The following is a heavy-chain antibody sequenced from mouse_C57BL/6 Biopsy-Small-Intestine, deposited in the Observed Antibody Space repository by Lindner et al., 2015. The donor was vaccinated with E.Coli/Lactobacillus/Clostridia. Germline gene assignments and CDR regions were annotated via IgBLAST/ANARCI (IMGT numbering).Heavy chain of an antibody. CDR3: ARRWGGHFDY. V-gene: IGHV1-9*01. Sequence: VQLQESGAEVVKPGASVKVSCEATGYTFNGYWIEWVKQRPGHGLEWIGEIVPGSDSTNYNEKFKGKATFTADTSSNTAFMQLSSLTTEDSAIYFCARRWGGHFDYWGQGTTLTVSS. D-gene: IGHD4-1*01. J-gene: IGHJ2*01. CDR2: IVPGSDST. CDR1: GYTFNGYW.